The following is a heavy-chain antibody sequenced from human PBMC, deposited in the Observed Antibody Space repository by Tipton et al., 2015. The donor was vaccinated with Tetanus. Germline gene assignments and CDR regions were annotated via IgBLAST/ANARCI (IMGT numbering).Heavy chain of an antibody. V-gene: IGHV3-21*01. CDR3: AKTGRDYDY. J-gene: IGHJ4*02. CDR2: ISSSSRYI. CDR1: GFTLSRYT. D-gene: IGHD1-26*01. Sequence: SLRLSCAASGFTLSRYTMNWVRQAPGKGLEWVSSISSSSRYIYYADSVKGRFTIPRDNAKNSLFLQMNSLRVEDTAIYYCAKTGRDYDYWGQGTLVTVSS.